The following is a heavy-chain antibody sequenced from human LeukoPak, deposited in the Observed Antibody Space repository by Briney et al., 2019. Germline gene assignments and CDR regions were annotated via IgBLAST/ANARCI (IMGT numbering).Heavy chain of an antibody. J-gene: IGHJ6*03. CDR3: ARDWDYYGSGNHPYYYYYMDV. CDR1: GGSISSGDYY. CDR2: IYYSGST. V-gene: IGHV4-30-4*02. D-gene: IGHD3-10*01. Sequence: PSETLSLTCTVSGGSISSGDYYWSWIRQPPWKGLEWIGYIYYSGSTYYNPSLKSRVTISVDTSKNQFSLKLSSVTAADTAVYYCARDWDYYGSGNHPYYYYYMDVWGKGTTVTVSS.